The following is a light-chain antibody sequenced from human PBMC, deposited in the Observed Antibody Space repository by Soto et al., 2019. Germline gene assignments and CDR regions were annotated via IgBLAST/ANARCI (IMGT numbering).Light chain of an antibody. V-gene: IGKV1-9*01. Sequence: DIQLTQSPSFLSASVGDKVTITCGASQGISNYLAWYQQKPGKAPKLLIYAASTLQSWVPSRFSGSGSGTEFTLTISSLQPEDFATYYCQQLNSYPLTFGPGTKVDIK. CDR3: QQLNSYPLT. CDR1: QGISNY. CDR2: AAS. J-gene: IGKJ3*01.